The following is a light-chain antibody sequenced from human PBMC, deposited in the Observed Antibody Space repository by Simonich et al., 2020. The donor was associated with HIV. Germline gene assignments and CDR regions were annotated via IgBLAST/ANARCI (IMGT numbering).Light chain of an antibody. CDR1: QSLRGSNGYNY. CDR3: MQALQTPRT. Sequence: DIVMTQSPLSLPVTPGEPASISCRSGQSLRGSNGYNYLDWYLQKPGQSPQLLIYLGSNRASGVPDRFRGSGSGTDFTLKISRVEAEDVGVYYCMQALQTPRTFGQGTKVEIK. V-gene: IGKV2-28*01. CDR2: LGS. J-gene: IGKJ1*01.